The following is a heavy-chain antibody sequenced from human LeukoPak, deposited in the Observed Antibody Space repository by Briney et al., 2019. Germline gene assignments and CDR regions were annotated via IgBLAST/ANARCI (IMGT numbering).Heavy chain of an antibody. J-gene: IGHJ1*01. CDR1: GFTFGTNV. D-gene: IGHD6-19*01. CDR3: AKGGAMADKYYQE. CDR2: IHGGGET. V-gene: IGHV3-23*01. Sequence: GGSLRLSCAASGFTFGTNVMSWVRQAPGKGLEWISTIHGGGETYYPDSVRGRFTISRDNSKNMLYLQMNSLRAEDTAVYYCAKGGAMADKYYQEWGQGTLVTVSS.